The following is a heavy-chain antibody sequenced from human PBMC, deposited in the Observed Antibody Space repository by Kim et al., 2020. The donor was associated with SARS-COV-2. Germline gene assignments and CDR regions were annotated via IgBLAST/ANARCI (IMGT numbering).Heavy chain of an antibody. CDR2: IYSGGST. CDR3: SRGGANHPRRILRFLTDHGMDV. Sequence: GGSLRLSCAASGFTVSSNYMSWVRQAPGKGLEWVSVIYSGGSTYYSDSVKGRFTISRANSKNTLYLQMNSLRAEDTAVYYCSRGGANHPRRILRFLTDHGMDVWGQGTTVTVSS. J-gene: IGHJ6*02. V-gene: IGHV3-53*01. CDR1: GFTVSSNY. D-gene: IGHD3-3*01.